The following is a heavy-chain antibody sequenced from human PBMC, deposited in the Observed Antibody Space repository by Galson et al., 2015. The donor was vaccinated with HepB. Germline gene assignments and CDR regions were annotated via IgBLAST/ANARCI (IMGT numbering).Heavy chain of an antibody. D-gene: IGHD6-19*01. J-gene: IGHJ3*02. CDR2: IYDTGST. CDR3: ARRIAVVGRGAFDI. CDR1: GGSIRSYY. Sequence: ETLSLTCTVSGGSIRSYYWSWIRQTPGKGLEWIGYIYDTGSTNYNPSLKSRVTISLDTSKSQFSLKLRSVTASDTAVYYCARRIAVVGRGAFDIWGQGTMVTVSS. V-gene: IGHV4-59*01.